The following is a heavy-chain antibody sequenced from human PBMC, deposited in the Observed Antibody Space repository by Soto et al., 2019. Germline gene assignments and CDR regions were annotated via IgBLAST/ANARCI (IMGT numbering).Heavy chain of an antibody. Sequence: ETLRLSCAASGFTFTSYAMNWVRQAPGKGLAWVSAIGTDGNTHYANSVKGRFTISRDNSRTTLYLQMNSLRVEDTALYYCVRKYPGTRPFDYWGQGTLVTVSS. J-gene: IGHJ4*01. CDR3: VRKYPGTRPFDY. CDR2: IGTDGNT. D-gene: IGHD2-2*01. CDR1: GFTFTSYA. V-gene: IGHV3-23*01.